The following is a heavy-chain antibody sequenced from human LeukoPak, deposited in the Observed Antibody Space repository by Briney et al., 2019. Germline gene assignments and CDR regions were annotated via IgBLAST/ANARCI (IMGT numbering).Heavy chain of an antibody. V-gene: IGHV4-30-4*01. J-gene: IGHJ4*02. CDR3: ARRVDTSSGGYFDS. CDR1: GGSISSGDYY. Sequence: SQTLSLTCTVSGGSISSGDYYWSWIRQPPGKGLEWIGYIYYSGSTYYNPSLKSRVTISVDTSKNQFSLKLASVTAADTAVYFCARRVDTSSGGYFDSWGQGILVTVSS. CDR2: IYYSGST. D-gene: IGHD3-22*01.